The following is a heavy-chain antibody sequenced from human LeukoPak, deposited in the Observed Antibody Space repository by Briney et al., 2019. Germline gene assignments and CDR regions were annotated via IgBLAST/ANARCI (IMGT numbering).Heavy chain of an antibody. D-gene: IGHD6-13*01. CDR1: GFTFSSYA. Sequence: PGGSLRLSCAASGFTFSSYAMHWVRQAPGKGLEWVAVISYDGSNKYYADSVKGRFTISRDNSKNTLYLQMNSLRAEDTAVYYCARGIAAAGATPVLYYWGQGTLVTVSS. V-gene: IGHV3-30*04. CDR2: ISYDGSNK. J-gene: IGHJ4*02. CDR3: ARGIAAAGATPVLYY.